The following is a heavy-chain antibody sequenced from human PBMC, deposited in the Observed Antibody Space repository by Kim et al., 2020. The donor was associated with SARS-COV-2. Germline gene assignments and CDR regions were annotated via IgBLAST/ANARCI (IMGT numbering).Heavy chain of an antibody. V-gene: IGHV4-39*01. Sequence: SETLSLTCTVSGASIAIIGYYWAWFRNPPGKGLEWFGVFFFSGSTYYNPSPKSRFTISVDTSKNQFSLKLSSVTAADTAVYYCARRSGIDYWGQGTLVTVSS. CDR3: ARRSGIDY. D-gene: IGHD6-19*01. CDR1: GASIAIIGYY. CDR2: FFFSGST. J-gene: IGHJ4*02.